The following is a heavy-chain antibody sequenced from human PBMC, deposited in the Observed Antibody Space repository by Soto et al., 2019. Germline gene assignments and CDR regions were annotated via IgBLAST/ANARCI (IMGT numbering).Heavy chain of an antibody. CDR3: ARAPITIFGVVTNYGMDV. D-gene: IGHD3-3*01. CDR2: IYYSGST. CDR1: GGSISSYY. V-gene: IGHV4-59*08. J-gene: IGHJ6*02. Sequence: PSETLSLTCTVSGGSISSYYWSWIRQPPGKGLEWIGYIYYSGSTYYNPSLKSRVTISVDTSKNQFSLKLSSVTAADTAVYYCARAPITIFGVVTNYGMDVWGQGTTVTVSS.